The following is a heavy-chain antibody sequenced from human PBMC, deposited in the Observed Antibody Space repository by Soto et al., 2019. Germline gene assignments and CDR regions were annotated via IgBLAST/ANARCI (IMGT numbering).Heavy chain of an antibody. D-gene: IGHD3-3*01. CDR1: GFTFSSYG. V-gene: IGHV3-33*01. CDR3: ARDLLDFRSGYPARGMDV. Sequence: AVGSLRLSCAASGFTFSSYGMHWVRQAPGKGLEWVAVIWYDGSNKYYADSVKGRFTISRDNSKNTLYLQMNSLRAEDTAVYYCARDLLDFRSGYPARGMDVWGQGTTVTVSS. CDR2: IWYDGSNK. J-gene: IGHJ6*02.